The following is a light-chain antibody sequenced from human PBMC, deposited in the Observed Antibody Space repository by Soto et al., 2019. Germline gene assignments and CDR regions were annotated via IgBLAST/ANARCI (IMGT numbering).Light chain of an antibody. CDR3: QQFSSYPLT. V-gene: IGKV3D-15*01. CDR1: QGIGDT. Sequence: EVVITQSPATLSVSPGEGATLSCRASQGIGDTLAWYQHKAGQTPRLLIYGASSRATGIPDRFSGSGSGREFIPTISSLQADEFAVYYCQQFSSYPLTFGGGTKVDIK. J-gene: IGKJ4*02. CDR2: GAS.